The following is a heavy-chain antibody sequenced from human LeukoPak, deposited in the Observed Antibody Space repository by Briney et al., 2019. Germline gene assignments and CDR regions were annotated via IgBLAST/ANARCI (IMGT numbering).Heavy chain of an antibody. D-gene: IGHD3-10*01. CDR1: GFTFSSYA. J-gene: IGHJ6*03. V-gene: IGHV3-30*04. CDR2: ISYDGTNK. CDR3: AREGKRLTLIRGVLTPRGSYYMDV. Sequence: GGSLRLSCAASGFTFSSYAMHWVRQAPGKGLEWVAVISYDGTNKYYADSVKGRFTISRDNSKNTLYLQMNSLRAEDTAVYYCAREGKRLTLIRGVLTPRGSYYMDVWGKGTTVTVSS.